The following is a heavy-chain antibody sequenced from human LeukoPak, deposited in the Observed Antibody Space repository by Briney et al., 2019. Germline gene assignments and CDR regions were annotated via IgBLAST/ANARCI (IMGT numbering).Heavy chain of an antibody. J-gene: IGHJ4*02. CDR2: INHSGST. Sequence: SETLSLTCAVYGGSFSGYYWSWIRQPPGKGLEWIGEINHSGSTDYNPSLKSRVTISVDTSKNQFSLKLSSVTAADTAVYYCARGFSSSWYAYWGQGALVTVSS. CDR3: ARGFSSSWYAY. D-gene: IGHD6-13*01. V-gene: IGHV4-34*01. CDR1: GGSFSGYY.